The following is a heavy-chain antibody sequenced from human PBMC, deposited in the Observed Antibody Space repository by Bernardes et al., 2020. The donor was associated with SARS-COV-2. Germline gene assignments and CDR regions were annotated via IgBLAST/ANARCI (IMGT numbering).Heavy chain of an antibody. Sequence: GGSLRLSCAASGFAVSSTYMSWVRQAPGKGPEWVSLIYTDGRTVYADSVKGRFTISRDHSENTVFLQMNSLRPEDSAMYYCAADCSSTSCQASLGYVHYYAMDVWGPGTTVTVSS. J-gene: IGHJ6*02. CDR1: GFAVSSTY. D-gene: IGHD2-2*01. CDR2: IYTDGRT. CDR3: AADCSSTSCQASLGYVHYYAMDV. V-gene: IGHV3-66*02.